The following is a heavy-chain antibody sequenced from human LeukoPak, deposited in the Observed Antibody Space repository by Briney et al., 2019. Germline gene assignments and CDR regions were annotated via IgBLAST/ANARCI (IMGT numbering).Heavy chain of an antibody. CDR3: ASPAGGNPAPFDY. Sequence: LSGGSLRLSCAASGFTVSSNYMSWVRQAPGKGLEWVSVIYSGGSTYYADSVKGRFTISRDNSKNTLYLQMNSLRAEDTAVYYCASPAGGNPAPFDYWGQGTLVTVSS. D-gene: IGHD4-23*01. CDR2: IYSGGST. V-gene: IGHV3-53*01. CDR1: GFTVSSNY. J-gene: IGHJ4*02.